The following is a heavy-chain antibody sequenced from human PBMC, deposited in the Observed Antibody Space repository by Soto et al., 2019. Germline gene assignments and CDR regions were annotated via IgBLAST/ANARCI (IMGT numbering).Heavy chain of an antibody. Sequence: SVKVSCKASGGTFSSYAISWVRQAPGQGLEWMGGIIPIFGAANYAQKFQGRVTITADESTSTAYMELSSLRSEDTAVYYCARAPGGGNYAFDIWGQGTMVTVSS. CDR3: ARAPGGGNYAFDI. D-gene: IGHD2-21*02. CDR2: IIPIFGAA. J-gene: IGHJ3*02. CDR1: GGTFSSYA. V-gene: IGHV1-69*13.